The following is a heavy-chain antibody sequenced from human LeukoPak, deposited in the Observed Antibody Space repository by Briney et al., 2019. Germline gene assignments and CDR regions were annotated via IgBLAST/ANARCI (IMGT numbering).Heavy chain of an antibody. CDR3: GRFYFDSSGVIGDY. CDR2: IYYSGSA. V-gene: IGHV4-4*02. Sequence: SETQSLTCAVSGGSISSSNWWSWVRQPPGKGLEWIGEIYYSGSAKYNPSLMGRITISVDKSKNQISLKLSSVTAADTAVYYCGRFYFDSSGVIGDYWGQGTLIAVSS. D-gene: IGHD3-22*01. J-gene: IGHJ4*02. CDR1: GGSISSSNW.